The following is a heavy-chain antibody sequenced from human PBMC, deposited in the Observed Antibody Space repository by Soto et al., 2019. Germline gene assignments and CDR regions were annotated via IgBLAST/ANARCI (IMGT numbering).Heavy chain of an antibody. Sequence: DSVKVRFTISRDNSKNTLYLQMNSLRSDDTAVYYCARDPGSSWYYFDYWGQGTLVTVSS. D-gene: IGHD6-13*01. V-gene: IGHV3-30*07. CDR3: ARDPGSSWYYFDY. J-gene: IGHJ4*02.